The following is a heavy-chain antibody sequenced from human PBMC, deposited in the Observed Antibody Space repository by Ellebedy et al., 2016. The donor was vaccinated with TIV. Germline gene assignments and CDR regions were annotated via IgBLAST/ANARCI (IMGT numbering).Heavy chain of an antibody. J-gene: IGHJ5*02. CDR2: IYYSGFT. CDR3: AGSDYGDPPEWFDP. CDR1: GGSLSRYY. D-gene: IGHD4/OR15-4a*01. V-gene: IGHV4-59*01. Sequence: SETLSLTXTVSGGSLSRYYWTWIRQPPGKRLEWIGNIYYSGFTNYNPSLKSRVTMSLDMSKNQFSLKLTSVTAADTAVYYCAGSDYGDPPEWFDPWGPGTRVTVSA.